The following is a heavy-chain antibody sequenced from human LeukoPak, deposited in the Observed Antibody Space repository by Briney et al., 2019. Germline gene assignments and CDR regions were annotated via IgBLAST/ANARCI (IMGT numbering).Heavy chain of an antibody. V-gene: IGHV1-2*02. CDR2: INPNSGGT. CDR3: ARVAYSSSWYGDNWFDP. J-gene: IGHJ5*02. Sequence: ASVKVSCKASGYTFTGYYMHWVRQAPGQGLEWMGWINPNSGGTNYVQKFQGRVTMTRDTSISTAYMELSRLRSDDTAVYYCARVAYSSSWYGDNWFDPWGQGTLVTVSS. D-gene: IGHD6-13*01. CDR1: GYTFTGYY.